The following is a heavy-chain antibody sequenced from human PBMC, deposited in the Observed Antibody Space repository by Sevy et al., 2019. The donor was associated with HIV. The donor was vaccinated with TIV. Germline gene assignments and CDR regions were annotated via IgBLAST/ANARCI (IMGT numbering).Heavy chain of an antibody. CDR2: ISGSGGST. D-gene: IGHD5-18*01. CDR1: GFTFSSYA. Sequence: GGSLRLSCVASGFTFSSYAMSWVRQAPGKGLEWVSAISGSGGSTYYADSVKGRFTISRDNSKNTLYLQMNSLRAEDTAVYYYAKEFVEPLGGYSYGPPGYWGQGTLVTVSS. J-gene: IGHJ4*02. CDR3: AKEFVEPLGGYSYGPPGY. V-gene: IGHV3-23*01.